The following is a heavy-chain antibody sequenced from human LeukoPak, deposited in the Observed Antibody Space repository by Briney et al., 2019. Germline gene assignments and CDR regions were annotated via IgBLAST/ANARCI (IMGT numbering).Heavy chain of an antibody. CDR1: GFIFSDFY. J-gene: IGHJ4*02. V-gene: IGHV3-72*01. CDR2: ARNKVNGYTT. CDR3: AKDAIPRNSVWDYFNY. D-gene: IGHD1-7*01. Sequence: GGSLRLSCAASGFIFSDFYIDWVRQAPGKGLQWVGRARNKVNGYTTEYAASVKGRFTFSRDDSKNSVYVQMNSLRVEDTAVYYCAKDAIPRNSVWDYFNYLGQGTLVTVSS.